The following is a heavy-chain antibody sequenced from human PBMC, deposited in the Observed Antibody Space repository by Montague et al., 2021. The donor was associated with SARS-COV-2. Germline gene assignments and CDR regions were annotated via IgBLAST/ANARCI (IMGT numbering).Heavy chain of an antibody. D-gene: IGHD2-2*01. CDR3: ARDAIGAAGGYGMDV. Sequence: TLSLTCTVSGGSISSGGYYWSWIRQHPGKGLEWIGYIYYDGYTYYNPSLKSRVTISVDTSKNQFSLNLISVTAADTAVYYCARDAIGAAGGYGMDVWGQGTTVTVSS. CDR2: IYYDGYT. J-gene: IGHJ6*02. CDR1: GGSISSGGYY. V-gene: IGHV4-31*03.